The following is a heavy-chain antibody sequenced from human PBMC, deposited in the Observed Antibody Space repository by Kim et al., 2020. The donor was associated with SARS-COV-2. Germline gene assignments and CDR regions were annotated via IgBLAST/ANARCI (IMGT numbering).Heavy chain of an antibody. CDR2: IYYSGST. Sequence: SETLSLTCTVSGGSISSYYWSWIRQPPGKGLEWIGYIYYSGSTNYNPSLKSRVTISVDTSKNQFSLKLSSVTAADTAVYYCASARVVSAQFDYWGQGTLVTVSS. CDR3: ASARVVSAQFDY. V-gene: IGHV4-59*08. J-gene: IGHJ4*02. D-gene: IGHD3-3*01. CDR1: GGSISSYY.